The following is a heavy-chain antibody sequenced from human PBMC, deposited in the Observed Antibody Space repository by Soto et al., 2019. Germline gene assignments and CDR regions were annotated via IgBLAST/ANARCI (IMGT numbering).Heavy chain of an antibody. D-gene: IGHD3-10*01. V-gene: IGHV3-33*06. CDR3: AKDLSPNMGCMDV. CDR2: IWYDGSNK. J-gene: IGHJ6*02. Sequence: GGSLRLSCAASGFTFSSYGMHWVRQAPGKGLEWVAVIWYDGSNKYYADSVKGRLTISRDNSKNTLYVQMDILRAEDTAVYYCAKDLSPNMGCMDVWGPGTTVTVSS. CDR1: GFTFSSYG.